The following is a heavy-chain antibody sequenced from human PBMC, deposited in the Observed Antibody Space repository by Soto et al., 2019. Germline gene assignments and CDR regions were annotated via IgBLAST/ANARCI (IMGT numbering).Heavy chain of an antibody. J-gene: IGHJ5*02. CDR1: GGSISRYY. Sequence: SETLSLTCTVSGGSISRYYSTWIRQPPGKGLEWIGNIHYTGSTNYNPSLKSRVTISLGTSKSQFSLKLSSVTAADTAVYYCARDLSISSTDGPLDPWGHGTLVTVSS. V-gene: IGHV4-59*01. CDR3: ARDLSISSTDGPLDP. CDR2: IHYTGST. D-gene: IGHD6-6*01.